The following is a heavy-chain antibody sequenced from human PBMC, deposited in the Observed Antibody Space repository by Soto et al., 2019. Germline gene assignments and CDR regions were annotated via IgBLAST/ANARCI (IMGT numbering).Heavy chain of an antibody. Sequence: QVQLQQSGPGLVKPSHTLSLTCAISGDSVSSNSAAWSWIRQSPSRGLEWLGRTYYRSKWYNNYAVSVKSRITISPDTSKNQFSLQLNSVTPEDTAVYYCARDPWIQISPHWFFDLWGRGTLVTVSS. CDR2: TYYRSKWYN. CDR3: ARDPWIQISPHWFFDL. J-gene: IGHJ2*01. D-gene: IGHD5-18*01. V-gene: IGHV6-1*01. CDR1: GDSVSSNSAA.